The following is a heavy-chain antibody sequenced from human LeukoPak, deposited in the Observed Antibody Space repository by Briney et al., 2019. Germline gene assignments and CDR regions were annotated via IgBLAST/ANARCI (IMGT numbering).Heavy chain of an antibody. CDR3: ARAGSSGWYTLLEY. J-gene: IGHJ4*02. CDR2: INPDSGGT. CDR1: GYTFTGYY. V-gene: IGHV1-2*02. D-gene: IGHD6-19*01. Sequence: GASVKVSCKASGYTFTGYYMHWVRQAPGQGLEWMGWINPDSGGTNYAQKFQGRVTMTRDTSISTAYMELSRLRSDDTAVYYCARAGSSGWYTLLEYWGQGTLVTVSS.